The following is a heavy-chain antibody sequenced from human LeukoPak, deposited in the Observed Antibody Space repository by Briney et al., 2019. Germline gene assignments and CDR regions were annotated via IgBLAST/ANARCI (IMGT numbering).Heavy chain of an antibody. V-gene: IGHV3-74*01. CDR2: IKSDGST. J-gene: IGHJ6*02. CDR1: GFTFNTYW. CDR3: ARVYYYAVDV. Sequence: GGSLRLSCAASGFTFNTYWLHWVRQAPGEGLVWVSRIKSDGSTDYADSVKGRFTISRDNAKSTVSLQMNSLRPEDTAVYYCARVYYYAVDVWGQGTTVTVSS.